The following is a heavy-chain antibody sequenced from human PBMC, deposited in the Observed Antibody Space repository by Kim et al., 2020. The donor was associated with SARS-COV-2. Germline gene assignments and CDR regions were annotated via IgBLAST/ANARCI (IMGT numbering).Heavy chain of an antibody. V-gene: IGHV3-21*01. CDR3: ARDRLGLGYYDSSGNSDY. D-gene: IGHD3-22*01. CDR2: ISSSSSYI. J-gene: IGHJ4*02. CDR1: GFTFSSYS. Sequence: GGSLRLSCAASGFTFSSYSMNWVRQAPGKGLEWVSSISSSSSYIYYADSVKGRFTISRDNAKNSLYLQMNSLRAEDTAVYYCARDRLGLGYYDSSGNSDYWGQGTLVTVSS.